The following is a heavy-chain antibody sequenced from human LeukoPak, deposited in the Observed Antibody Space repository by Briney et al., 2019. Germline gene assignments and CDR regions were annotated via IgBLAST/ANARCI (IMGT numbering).Heavy chain of an antibody. V-gene: IGHV4-4*02. J-gene: IGHJ4*02. CDR1: GGSISSSNW. D-gene: IGHD6-19*01. CDR2: IYHSGST. Sequence: PSETLSLTCAVSGGSISSSNWWSWVRQPPGKGLEWIGEIYHSGSTNYNPSLKSRVTISVDKSENQFSLKLSSVTAADTAVYYCARDTAVAGTNRYFDYWGQGTLVTVSS. CDR3: ARDTAVAGTNRYFDY.